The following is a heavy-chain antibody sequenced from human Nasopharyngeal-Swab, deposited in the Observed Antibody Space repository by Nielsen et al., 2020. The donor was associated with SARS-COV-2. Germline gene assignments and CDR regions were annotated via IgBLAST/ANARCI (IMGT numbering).Heavy chain of an antibody. CDR3: ARDGFGASPYYYYYGIYV. CDR2: ISSSTSYI. J-gene: IGHJ6*02. V-gene: IGHV3-21*01. Sequence: GGSLRLSCAASGFTFSNYSMNWVRQAPGKGLEWVSSISSSTSYIYYADSVKGRFTISRDNANNSLYLQMNSLRAEDTAVYYCARDGFGASPYYYYYGIYVWGQATTVTVAS. CDR1: GFTFSNYS. D-gene: IGHD3-10*01.